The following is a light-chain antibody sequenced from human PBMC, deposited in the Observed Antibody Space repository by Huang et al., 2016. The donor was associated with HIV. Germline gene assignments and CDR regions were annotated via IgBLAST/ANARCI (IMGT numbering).Light chain of an antibody. CDR3: QQYYNNPPWT. CDR2: ATS. V-gene: IGKV1-NL1*01. CDR1: QGISNS. J-gene: IGKJ1*01. Sequence: DIQMTQSPSSLSASVGDRVTIPCRASQGISNSVAWYQQRPGEAPKLLLYATSRWETGAPSRFSGRRSGTEYTLTISSLQTEDLATYYCQQYYNNPPWTFGQGTKVEIK.